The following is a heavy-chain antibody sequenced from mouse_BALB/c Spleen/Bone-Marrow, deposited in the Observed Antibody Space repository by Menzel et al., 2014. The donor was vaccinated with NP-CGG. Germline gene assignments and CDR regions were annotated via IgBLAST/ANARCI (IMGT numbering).Heavy chain of an antibody. CDR2: IRNKANGYTT. CDR3: ARVYSDDYEAWFAY. Sequence: EVQRVESGGGLAQPGGSLRLSCGTSGFTFTDYYMSWVRQPPGKALEWLGFIRNKANGYTTEYSASVKGRFTISRDNSQSILYLQMNPLRAENSAIYYCARVYSDDYEAWFAYWGQGTLVTVSA. D-gene: IGHD2-13*01. V-gene: IGHV7-3*02. J-gene: IGHJ3*01. CDR1: GFTFTDYY.